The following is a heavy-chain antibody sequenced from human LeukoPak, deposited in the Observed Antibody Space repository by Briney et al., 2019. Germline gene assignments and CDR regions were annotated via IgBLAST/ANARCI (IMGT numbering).Heavy chain of an antibody. CDR3: AKGDTSQVLSGIFDY. CDR2: ISGSGGST. J-gene: IGHJ4*02. CDR1: GFTFSSYA. V-gene: IGHV3-23*01. Sequence: PGGSLRLSCAASGFTFSSYAMSWVRQAPGKGLEWVSAISGSGGSTYYADSVKGRFTISRDNSKNTLYLQMNSLRAEDTAVYYCAKGDTSQVLSGIFDYWGQGTLVTVSS. D-gene: IGHD6-19*01.